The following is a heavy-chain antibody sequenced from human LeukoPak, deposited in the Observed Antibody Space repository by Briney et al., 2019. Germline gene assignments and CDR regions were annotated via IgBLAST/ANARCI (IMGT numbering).Heavy chain of an antibody. CDR3: AKDSAVYCSSTSCPPGY. CDR2: IYSGGST. CDR1: GFTVSSNY. D-gene: IGHD2-2*01. J-gene: IGHJ4*02. Sequence: GGSLRLSCAASGFTVSSNYMSWVRQAPGKGLEWVSVIYSGGSTYYADSVKGRFTISRDNSKNTLYLQMDSLRAEDTAVYYCAKDSAVYCSSTSCPPGYWGQGTLVTVSS. V-gene: IGHV3-66*01.